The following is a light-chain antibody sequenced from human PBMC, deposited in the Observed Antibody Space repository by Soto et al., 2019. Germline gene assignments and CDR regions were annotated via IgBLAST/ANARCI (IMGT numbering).Light chain of an antibody. CDR3: QQLNTFPVT. Sequence: DIQLTQSPSFPSASVGDRVTITCRASQGISTYLAWYQQKPGKAPNLLIYAASTLQSGVPSRFSGSGSGTEFTLTISSLQPEDFATYFCQQLNTFPVTFGQGTRLEIK. V-gene: IGKV1-9*01. CDR1: QGISTY. J-gene: IGKJ5*01. CDR2: AAS.